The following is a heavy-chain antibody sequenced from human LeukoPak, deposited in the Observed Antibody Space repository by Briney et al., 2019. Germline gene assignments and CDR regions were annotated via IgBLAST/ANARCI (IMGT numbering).Heavy chain of an antibody. CDR2: ISYDGSNK. CDR3: ARGECSSTSCLDYYGMDV. CDR1: GXTFSSYA. D-gene: IGHD2-2*01. V-gene: IGHV3-30-3*01. J-gene: IGHJ6*02. Sequence: GGSLRLSCAASGXTFSSYAMHWVRQAPGKGLEWVAVISYDGSNKYYADSVKGRFTISRDNSKNTLYLQMNSLRAEDTAVYYCARGECSSTSCLDYYGMDVWGQGTAVTVSS.